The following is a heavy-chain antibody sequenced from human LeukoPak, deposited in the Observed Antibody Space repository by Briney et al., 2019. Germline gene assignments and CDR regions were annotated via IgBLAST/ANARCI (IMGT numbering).Heavy chain of an antibody. CDR3: AGARHGDYRWDY. CDR2: IHSADSNT. Sequence: GESLKISCKDSGYSFTNYWIGWVRQMPGKGLEWMGIIHSADSNTKYSPSFQGQVTIPADKSISTAYLQWSGLKASDTAMYYCAGARHGDYRWDYWGQGTLVTVSS. J-gene: IGHJ4*02. D-gene: IGHD4-17*01. V-gene: IGHV5-51*01. CDR1: GYSFTNYW.